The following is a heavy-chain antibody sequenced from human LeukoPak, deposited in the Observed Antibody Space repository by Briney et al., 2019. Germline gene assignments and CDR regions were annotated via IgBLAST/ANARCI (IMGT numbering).Heavy chain of an antibody. D-gene: IGHD3-22*01. CDR3: ARPMIVVVTDGPFDY. Sequence: GGSLRLSCAASGFTFSRYWMSWVRQAPGKGLEWVAVISYDGSNKYYADSVKGRFTISRDNSKNTLYLQMNSLRAEDTAVYYCARPMIVVVTDGPFDYWGQGTLVTVSS. CDR2: ISYDGSNK. CDR1: GFTFSRYW. J-gene: IGHJ4*02. V-gene: IGHV3-30-3*01.